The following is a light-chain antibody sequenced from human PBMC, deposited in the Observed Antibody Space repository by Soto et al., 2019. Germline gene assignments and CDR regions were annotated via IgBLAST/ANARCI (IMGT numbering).Light chain of an antibody. CDR3: QQVISYPPG. V-gene: IGKV1-9*01. CDR1: QDISTF. CDR2: AAS. Sequence: DIQLTQPPSFLSASVGDRVTITCRASQDISTFLAWYQQRPGKAPKLLIFAASSLQGGVPSRFSGSGSGTEFTLTISTLQPEDFATYYCQQVISYPPGFGPGTKVDIK. J-gene: IGKJ3*01.